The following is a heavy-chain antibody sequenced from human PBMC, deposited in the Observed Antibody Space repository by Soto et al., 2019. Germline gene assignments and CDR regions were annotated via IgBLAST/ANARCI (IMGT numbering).Heavy chain of an antibody. CDR3: ARHGFGPLPGLGDV. J-gene: IGHJ6*02. Sequence: QVQLQESGPGLVKPSETLSLTCTVSGDSLTNYYCSWFRQPPGKGLEWIGYIMYSGYSAYNLSLKRHVTMSMDTSTTQFSLMLESVTATDTAVYYCARHGFGPLPGLGDVWGQGTTVIVSS. V-gene: IGHV4-59*08. CDR1: GDSLTNYY. CDR2: IMYSGYS. D-gene: IGHD3-10*01.